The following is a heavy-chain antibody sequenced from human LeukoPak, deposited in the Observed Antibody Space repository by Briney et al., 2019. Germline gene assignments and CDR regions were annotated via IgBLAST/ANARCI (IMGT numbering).Heavy chain of an antibody. Sequence: SQTLSLTCAISGDSVSSNSAAWNWIRQSPSRGLGWLGRTYYRSTWYSDYALSLRSRIITNPDASKNQFSLQLNSLTPEDTAVYYCARGSGTLDSWGQGTLVTVSS. CDR1: GDSVSSNSAA. D-gene: IGHD1-26*01. J-gene: IGHJ4*02. CDR2: TYYRSTWYS. V-gene: IGHV6-1*01. CDR3: ARGSGTLDS.